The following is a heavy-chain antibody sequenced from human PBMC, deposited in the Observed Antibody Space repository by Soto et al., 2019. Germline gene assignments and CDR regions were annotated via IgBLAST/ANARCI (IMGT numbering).Heavy chain of an antibody. Sequence: ASVKVSCKASGCTFTGYYMHWVRQAPGQGLEWMGWINPNSGGTNYAQKFQGWVTMTRDTSISTAYMELSRLRSDDTAVYYCARDSYYYGSGSYYNDDNWFDPWGQGTLVTVSS. CDR3: ARDSYYYGSGSYYNDDNWFDP. CDR2: INPNSGGT. D-gene: IGHD3-10*01. J-gene: IGHJ5*02. V-gene: IGHV1-2*04. CDR1: GCTFTGYY.